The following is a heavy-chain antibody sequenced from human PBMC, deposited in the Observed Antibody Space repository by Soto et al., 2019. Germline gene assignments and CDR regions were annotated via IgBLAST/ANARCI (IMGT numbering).Heavy chain of an antibody. D-gene: IGHD2-2*01. Sequence: PSETLSLTCADYGGSFSGYYWSWIRQPPGKGLEWIGEINHSGSTNYNPSLKSRVTISVDTSKNQFSLKLSSVTAADTAVYYCARGLYDIVVVPAAIRNYGMDVWGQGTTVTVSS. V-gene: IGHV4-34*01. CDR1: GGSFSGYY. CDR2: INHSGST. J-gene: IGHJ6*02. CDR3: ARGLYDIVVVPAAIRNYGMDV.